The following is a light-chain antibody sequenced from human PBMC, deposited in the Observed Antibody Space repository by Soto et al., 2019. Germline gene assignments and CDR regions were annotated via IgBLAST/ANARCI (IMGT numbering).Light chain of an antibody. CDR3: HQYGSSPQT. J-gene: IGKJ1*01. V-gene: IGKV3-20*01. CDR2: GAS. Sequence: EIVLTQSPGTLSLSPGERATLSCRASQSVGSSLSWYQQKPGQAPRLVIFGASDRATGIPDRFSGSGSGTDFTLTISRLEPEDFAVYYCHQYGSSPQTFGQGTKVDIK. CDR1: QSVGSS.